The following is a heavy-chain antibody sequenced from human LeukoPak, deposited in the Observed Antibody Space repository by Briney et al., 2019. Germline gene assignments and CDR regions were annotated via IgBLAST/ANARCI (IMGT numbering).Heavy chain of an antibody. Sequence: GGSLRLSCAASGFIFRSYWMSWVRQAPGKGLEWVANIKQDGSEKYYVDSVKGRFTISRDVSRNTVYFQLNNLRVEDTAIYYCARASWNSTADAVCWGQGTQVTVSS. CDR1: GFIFRSYW. V-gene: IGHV3-7*03. CDR2: IKQDGSEK. D-gene: IGHD1-1*01. J-gene: IGHJ4*02. CDR3: ARASWNSTADAVC.